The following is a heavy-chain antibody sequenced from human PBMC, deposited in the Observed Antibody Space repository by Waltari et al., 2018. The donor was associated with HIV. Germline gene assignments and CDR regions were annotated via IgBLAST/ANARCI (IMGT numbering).Heavy chain of an antibody. D-gene: IGHD2-2*01. CDR1: GASISSYY. J-gene: IGHJ5*02. CDR2: ISYSGRT. Sequence: QVQLQESGPGLVKPSETLSLTCTVSGASISSYYWIWLRQPPGKGLEWIGYISYSGRTNYNPSLKSPLTISLDTSKNQFSLKLSSVTAADTAVYYCARFPGVPAANINWLDPWGQGTLVTVSS. V-gene: IGHV4-59*01. CDR3: ARFPGVPAANINWLDP.